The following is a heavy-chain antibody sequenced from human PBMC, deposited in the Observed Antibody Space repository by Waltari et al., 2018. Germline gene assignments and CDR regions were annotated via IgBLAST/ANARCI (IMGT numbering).Heavy chain of an antibody. CDR3: ARGAAAGKGAHWFDP. Sequence: QVLLVQSGAEAKEPGASVRVSCKASGYTFTDFDIHWVRQATGQGPEWMGWMNPNSGNTGYGERFQDRLIMTRSTSITTAYMELTGLTSEDTAIYYCARGAAAGKGAHWFDPWGQGTLVIVSS. J-gene: IGHJ5*02. CDR1: GYTFTDFD. V-gene: IGHV1-8*01. D-gene: IGHD6-13*01. CDR2: MNPNSGNT.